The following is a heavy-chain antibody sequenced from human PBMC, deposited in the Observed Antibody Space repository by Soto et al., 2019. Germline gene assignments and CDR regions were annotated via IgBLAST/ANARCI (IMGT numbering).Heavy chain of an antibody. CDR3: LTMVRGSSYYGMDV. J-gene: IGHJ6*02. D-gene: IGHD3-10*01. CDR1: GGSISSSSYY. CDR2: IYYSGST. V-gene: IGHV4-39*01. Sequence: TSETLSLTCTVSGGSISSSSYYWGWIRQPPGKGLEWIGSIYYSGSTYYNPSLKSRVTISVDTSKNQFSLKLSSVTAADTAVYYCLTMVRGSSYYGMDVWGQGTTVTVSS.